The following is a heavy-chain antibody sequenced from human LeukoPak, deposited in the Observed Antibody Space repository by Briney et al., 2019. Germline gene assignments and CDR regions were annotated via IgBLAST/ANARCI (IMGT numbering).Heavy chain of an antibody. J-gene: IGHJ3*01. CDR1: GSTLRNYI. D-gene: IGHD2-2*01. Sequence: GVSLRLSCVASGSTLRNYIMTWVRQAPGKGLEWVSGMSVIDDSIYYADSVKGRFTISRDNSKSTLSLQMSSLRAEDTGVYYCAREGYTSGYAGAFDFWGQGSVVTVSS. CDR2: MSVIDDSI. V-gene: IGHV3-23*01. CDR3: AREGYTSGYAGAFDF.